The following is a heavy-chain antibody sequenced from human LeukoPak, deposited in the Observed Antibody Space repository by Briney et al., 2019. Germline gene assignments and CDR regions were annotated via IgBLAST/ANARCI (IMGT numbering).Heavy chain of an antibody. CDR1: GFTFSNYA. CDR2: ISYDGSNK. V-gene: IGHV3-30*03. CDR3: ARGYSHGAATFDF. D-gene: IGHD5-18*01. J-gene: IGHJ4*02. Sequence: GGSLRLSCAASGFTFSNYAMHWVRQAPGKGLEWVALISYDGSNKNYADSVKGRFTISRDNSKNTLSLQMNSLSAEDTAVYYCARGYSHGAATFDFWGQGTLVTVSS.